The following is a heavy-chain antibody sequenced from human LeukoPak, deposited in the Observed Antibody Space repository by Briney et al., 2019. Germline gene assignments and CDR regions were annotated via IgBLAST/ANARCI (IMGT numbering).Heavy chain of an antibody. CDR2: ISAYNGNT. CDR1: GYTFTSYG. D-gene: IGHD6-13*01. Sequence: GASVNVSCTSSGYTFTSYGISRVRQAHAQGLGWMGWISAYNGNTNYAQKLQGRVTMTTDTSTSTAYMELRSLRSDDTAVYYCARSSRPGGGMDVWGKGTTVTVSS. J-gene: IGHJ6*04. CDR3: ARSSRPGGGMDV. V-gene: IGHV1-18*04.